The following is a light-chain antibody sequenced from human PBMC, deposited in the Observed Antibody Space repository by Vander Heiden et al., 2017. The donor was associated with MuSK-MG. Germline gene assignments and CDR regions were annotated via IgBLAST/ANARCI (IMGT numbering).Light chain of an antibody. Sequence: EIVLTQYPGTLSLSPGERATLSCRASQSVTSTYLVWYQQKPGQAPRLLIYGASIRATGIPDRFSGSGSGTDFTLTISRLEPEDFAVYYCQHYLSSPLTFGGGTKVEIK. CDR1: QSVTSTY. CDR3: QHYLSSPLT. V-gene: IGKV3-20*01. J-gene: IGKJ4*01. CDR2: GAS.